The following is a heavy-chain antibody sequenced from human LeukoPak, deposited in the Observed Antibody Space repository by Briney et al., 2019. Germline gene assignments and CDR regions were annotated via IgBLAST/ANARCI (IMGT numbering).Heavy chain of an antibody. V-gene: IGHV1-2*02. CDR2: INPNSGGT. CDR1: GYTFTGYY. J-gene: IGHJ4*02. D-gene: IGHD2-2*01. Sequence: ASVKVSCEASGYTFTGYYMHWVRQAPGQGLEWMGWINPNSGGTNYAQKFQGRVTMTRDTSISTAYMELSRLRSDDTAVYYCARVGYCSSTSCSYFDYWGQGTLVTVSS. CDR3: ARVGYCSSTSCSYFDY.